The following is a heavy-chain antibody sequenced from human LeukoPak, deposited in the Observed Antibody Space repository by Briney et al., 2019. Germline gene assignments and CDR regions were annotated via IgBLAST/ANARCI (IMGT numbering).Heavy chain of an antibody. CDR2: IRSRADGGTA. J-gene: IGHJ1*01. D-gene: IGHD3-3*01. Sequence: GSLRLSCAASGFTFSSYSMNWVRQAPGKGLEWVGRIRSRADGGTAEYATAVEGRFTISRDDSTNTLYLHMSNVKTEDTAVYYCAKHIYGVVSIQQWGQGTLVTVSS. CDR3: AKHIYGVVSIQQ. V-gene: IGHV3-15*01. CDR1: GFTFSSYS.